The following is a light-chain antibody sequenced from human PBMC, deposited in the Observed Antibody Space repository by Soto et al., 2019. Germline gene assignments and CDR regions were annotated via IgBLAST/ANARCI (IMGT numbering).Light chain of an antibody. CDR2: EGS. Sequence: QSALTQPASVSGSPGQSITISCTGTSSDIGSYNLVSWYQHHPGKAPKLIIYEGSKRPSGVSNRFSGSRSGKSASLTISGLQAEDEADYFCCSYAGSVGWVFGGGTKVTVL. J-gene: IGLJ3*02. CDR3: CSYAGSVGWV. CDR1: SSDIGSYNL. V-gene: IGLV2-23*01.